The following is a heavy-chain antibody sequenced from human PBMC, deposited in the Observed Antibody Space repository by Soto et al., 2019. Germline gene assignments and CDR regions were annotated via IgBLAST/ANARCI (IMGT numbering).Heavy chain of an antibody. CDR3: ARDYGIYDYYYGMDV. D-gene: IGHD1-20*01. J-gene: IGHJ6*02. CDR1: GGSFSGYY. V-gene: IGHV4-59*01. Sequence: SETLSLTCAVYGGSFSGYYWSWIRQPPGKGLEWIGYIYYSGSTNYNPSLKSRVTISVDTSKNQFSLKLSSVTAADTAVYYCARDYGIYDYYYGMDVWGQGATVTVSS. CDR2: IYYSGST.